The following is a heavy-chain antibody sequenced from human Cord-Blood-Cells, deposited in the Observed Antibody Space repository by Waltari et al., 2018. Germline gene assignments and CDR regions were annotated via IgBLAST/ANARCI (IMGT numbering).Heavy chain of an antibody. J-gene: IGHJ4*02. CDR3: ARVNSSSWYFDY. V-gene: IGHV4-34*01. Sequence: QVRLQQWGAGLLKPSETLSLTCAVYGGSFSGYYWGWIRQPPGKGLEWIGEINHSGSTNYNPSLKSRVTISVDTSKNQFSLKLSSVTAADTAVYYCARVNSSSWYFDYWGQGTLVTVSS. CDR1: GGSFSGYY. CDR2: INHSGST. D-gene: IGHD6-13*01.